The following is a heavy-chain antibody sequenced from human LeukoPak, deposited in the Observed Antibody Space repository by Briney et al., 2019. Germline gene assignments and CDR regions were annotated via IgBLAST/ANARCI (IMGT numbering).Heavy chain of an antibody. CDR3: AKDSYSKGDY. CDR2: IKQDGSES. CDR1: GFSFSSYW. D-gene: IGHD1-26*01. J-gene: IGHJ4*02. Sequence: PGGSLRLSCAASGFSFSSYWMSWVRQAPGKGLEWVANIKQDGSESNYVGSVKGRFTISRDNAKNSLYLQMNSVIAEDTAVYYCAKDSYSKGDYWGQGTLVTVSS. V-gene: IGHV3-7*05.